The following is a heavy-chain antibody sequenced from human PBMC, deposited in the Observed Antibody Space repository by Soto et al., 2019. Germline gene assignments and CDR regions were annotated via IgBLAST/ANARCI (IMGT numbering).Heavy chain of an antibody. J-gene: IGHJ6*02. CDR3: AKDRRIVGMVYGGMDV. CDR1: GFTFRSYG. V-gene: IGHV3-30*18. D-gene: IGHD2-8*01. Sequence: QMQLVESGGGVVQPGRSLRLSCVGSGFTFRSYGMHWVRQAPGKGLEWVALISHDGSNKYYADSVKGRFTISRDNSNNTLHLQMNSLRAEDTAVYYCAKDRRIVGMVYGGMDVWGQGTTVTVSS. CDR2: ISHDGSNK.